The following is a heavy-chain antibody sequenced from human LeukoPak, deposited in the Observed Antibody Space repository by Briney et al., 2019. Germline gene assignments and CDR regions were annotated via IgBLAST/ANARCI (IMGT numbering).Heavy chain of an antibody. D-gene: IGHD3-16*02. CDR3: ARDRVWGSYRSELDY. CDR2: IYHSGST. CDR1: GGSISSGGYS. Sequence: PSQTLSLTCAVSGGSISSGGYSWSWIRQPPGKGLEWIGYIYHSGSTNYNPSLKSRVTISIDTSKNQFSLKLSSVTAADTAVYYCARDRVWGSYRSELDYWGQGTLVTVSS. J-gene: IGHJ4*02. V-gene: IGHV4-30-2*01.